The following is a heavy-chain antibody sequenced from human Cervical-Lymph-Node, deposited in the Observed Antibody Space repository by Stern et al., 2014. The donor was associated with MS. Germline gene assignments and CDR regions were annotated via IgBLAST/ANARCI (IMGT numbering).Heavy chain of an antibody. Sequence: VQLLESGGGLVKPGGSLRLSCAASGFTFNDYYMSWIRQAPGKGLEWVSYISTTGTYTNYADSVKGRFTISRDNAKNSLYLQMNSLRAEDTAVYYCAKRGGSSAYFDYWGQGTLVTVSS. CDR1: GFTFNDYY. CDR2: ISTTGTYT. CDR3: AKRGGSSAYFDY. D-gene: IGHD6-6*01. J-gene: IGHJ4*02. V-gene: IGHV3-11*03.